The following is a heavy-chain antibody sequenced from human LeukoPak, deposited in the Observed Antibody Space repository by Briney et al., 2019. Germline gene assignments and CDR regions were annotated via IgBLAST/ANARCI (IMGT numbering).Heavy chain of an antibody. V-gene: IGHV1-46*01. J-gene: IGHJ6*02. Sequence: ASVKVSCKASGYTFTSYYMHWVRQAPGQGLEWMGIINPSGGSTSYAQKFQGRVTMTRDTSTSTVYMELSSLRSEDTAVYYCATERSSGGYLSYYYGMDVWGQGTTVTVSS. CDR2: INPSGGST. CDR3: ATERSSGGYLSYYYGMDV. D-gene: IGHD1-26*01. CDR1: GYTFTSYY.